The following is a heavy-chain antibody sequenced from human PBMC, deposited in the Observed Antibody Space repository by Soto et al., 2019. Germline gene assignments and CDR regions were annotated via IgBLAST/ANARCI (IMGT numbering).Heavy chain of an antibody. CDR3: ARGADYYGMDV. J-gene: IGHJ6*02. V-gene: IGHV1-69*02. CDR1: GGTFSSYT. Sequence: QVQLVQSGAEVKKPGSSVKVSCKASGGTFSSYTISWVRQAPGQGLEWMGRIIPILGIANYAQKFQGRVTITADKSTSTAYMDLSSLRSEDTAVYYCARGADYYGMDVWGQGTTVTVSS. CDR2: IIPILGIA.